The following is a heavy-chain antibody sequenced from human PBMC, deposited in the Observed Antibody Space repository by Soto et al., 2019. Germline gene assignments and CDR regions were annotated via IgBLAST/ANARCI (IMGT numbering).Heavy chain of an antibody. CDR1: GYTFTSFY. CDR3: ARGLTSGDY. V-gene: IGHV1-46*01. Sequence: QVQLVQSGAEVKNPGASVKVSCKASGYTFTSFYIHWVRQAPGQGLEWMAIINPNGGSTNYAQYLQGRGTLTRDTATDTVYMELSSLRSEDTAVYYCARGLTSGDYWGQGTLVTVSS. CDR2: INPNGGST. D-gene: IGHD7-27*01. J-gene: IGHJ4*02.